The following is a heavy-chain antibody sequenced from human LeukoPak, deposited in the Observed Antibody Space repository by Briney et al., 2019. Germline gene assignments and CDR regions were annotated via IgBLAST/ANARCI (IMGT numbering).Heavy chain of an antibody. V-gene: IGHV4-39*01. D-gene: IGHD3-3*01. CDR1: GDSISSSNCY. CDR2: IYFSGGT. J-gene: IGHJ6*03. CDR3: ARHGGFSPYYYYYYYMDV. Sequence: SETLSLTCTVSGDSISSSNCYWGWIRQPPGKGLEWIGSIYFSGGTYYNPSLKSRVTISVDTSKNQFSLKLSSVTAADTAVYYCARHGGFSPYYYYYYYMDVWGKGTTVTISS.